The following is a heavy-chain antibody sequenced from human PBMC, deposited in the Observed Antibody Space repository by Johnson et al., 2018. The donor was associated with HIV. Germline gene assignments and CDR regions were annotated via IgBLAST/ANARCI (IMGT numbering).Heavy chain of an antibody. CDR3: AKHLGSDAFDY. J-gene: IGHJ3*01. D-gene: IGHD1-26*01. CDR1: GFSFSRNA. CDR2: ISSDGNEK. Sequence: VQLVESGGGLVQPGGSLRLSCAASGFSFSRNAMHWVRQPPGKGLQWVAVISSDGNEKHYGDSVRGRFTITRDNSRNTVYLQMNTLRADDTAVYYCAKHLGSDAFDYWGQGTMVTVSS. V-gene: IGHV3-30*18.